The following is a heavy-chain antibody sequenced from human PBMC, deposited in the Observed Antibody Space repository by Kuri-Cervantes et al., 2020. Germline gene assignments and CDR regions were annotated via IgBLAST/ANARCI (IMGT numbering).Heavy chain of an antibody. V-gene: IGHV1-2*02. D-gene: IGHD6-19*01. CDR3: ARAVAAPYYFDY. CDR1: GYTFTSYA. Sequence: ASVKVSCKASGYTFTSYAMHWVRQAPGQRLEWMGWINPNSGGTNYAQKFQGRVTMTRDTSISTAYMELSRLRSDDTAVYYCARAVAAPYYFDYWGQGTLVTVSS. CDR2: INPNSGGT. J-gene: IGHJ4*02.